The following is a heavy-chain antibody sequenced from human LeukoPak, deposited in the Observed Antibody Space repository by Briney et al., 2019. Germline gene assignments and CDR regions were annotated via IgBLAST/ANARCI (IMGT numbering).Heavy chain of an antibody. D-gene: IGHD6-19*01. CDR2: ISSNGGST. Sequence: GGSLRLSCAASGFTFSSYAMHWVRQATGKGPEYVSAISSNGGSTYYANSVKGRFTISRDNSKNTLYLQMGSLRAEDMAVYYCAREMGMYSSGWPLRFDPWGQGTLVTVSS. CDR3: AREMGMYSSGWPLRFDP. CDR1: GFTFSSYA. V-gene: IGHV3-64*01. J-gene: IGHJ5*02.